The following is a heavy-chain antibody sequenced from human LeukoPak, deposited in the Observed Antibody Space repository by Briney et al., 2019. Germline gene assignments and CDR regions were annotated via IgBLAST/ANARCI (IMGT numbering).Heavy chain of an antibody. CDR3: ARDDYGDYVSGWFDP. CDR2: ISSSSSYI. Sequence: GGSLRLSCAASGFTFSFNGMHWVRQAPGKGLEWVSSISSSSSYIYYADSVKGRFTISRDNAKNSLYLQMNSLRAEDTAVYYCARDDYGDYVSGWFDPWGQGTLVTVSS. D-gene: IGHD4-17*01. CDR1: GFTFSFNG. V-gene: IGHV3-21*01. J-gene: IGHJ5*02.